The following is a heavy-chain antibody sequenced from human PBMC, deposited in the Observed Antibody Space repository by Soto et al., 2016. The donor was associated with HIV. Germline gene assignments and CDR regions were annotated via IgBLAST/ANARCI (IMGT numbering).Heavy chain of an antibody. J-gene: IGHJ4*02. CDR2: IGGSGGSI. D-gene: IGHD2-15*01. CDR3: ARARYCSGGSCYLDY. Sequence: DVELLEFGGTLVQPGGSLRLSCEASGFTFDSYTMNWVRQAPGKGLEWVSGIGGSGGSIYYGDSVTGRFTISRDNSKNTLYLQMNSLGVEDTAVYYCARARYCSGGSCYLDYWGQGTLVAVSS. V-gene: IGHV3-23*01. CDR1: GFTFDSYT.